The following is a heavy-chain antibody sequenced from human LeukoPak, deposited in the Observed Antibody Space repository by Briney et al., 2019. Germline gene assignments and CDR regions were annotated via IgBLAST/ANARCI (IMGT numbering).Heavy chain of an antibody. CDR2: ISASGGTT. V-gene: IGHV3-23*01. Sequence: GGSLRLSCAASGFTFSSYAMSWVRQAPGKGPEWVSAISASGGTTYYADSVKGRFTISRDNSKNTLYLQMSGLRAEDTAVYYCAKEPREYCSSTSCPNWIDPWGQGTLVTVSS. CDR1: GFTFSSYA. D-gene: IGHD2-2*01. CDR3: AKEPREYCSSTSCPNWIDP. J-gene: IGHJ5*02.